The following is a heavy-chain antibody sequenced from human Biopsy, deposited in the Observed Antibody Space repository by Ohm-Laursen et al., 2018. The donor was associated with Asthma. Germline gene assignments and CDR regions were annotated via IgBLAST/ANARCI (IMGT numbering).Heavy chain of an antibody. V-gene: IGHV4-59*01. CDR3: ARDQGDSKFDY. Sequence: SETLSLTCPFSGGSINSDYWSWIRQPPGKGLEWIGLSSYSGFRKYNPSLKSRVTISVDTSKNQLFLNLTSVIAADTAVYYCARDQGDSKFDYWGQGILVTVSS. CDR2: SSYSGFR. CDR1: GGSINSDY. J-gene: IGHJ4*02. D-gene: IGHD3-16*01.